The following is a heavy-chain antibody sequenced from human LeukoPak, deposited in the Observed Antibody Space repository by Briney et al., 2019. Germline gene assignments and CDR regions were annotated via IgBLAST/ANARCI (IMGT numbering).Heavy chain of an antibody. CDR3: ARASYYGNGMDV. CDR1: GGSISSYY. J-gene: IGHJ6*02. D-gene: IGHD3-10*01. Sequence: PSETLSLTCTVSGGSISSYYWSWIRQPPGEGLEWIGYTYYRGNTNYNPSLKSRVTMSVDMSKNQFSLRLNSLTAADTAVYYCARASYYGNGMDVWGQGTTVSVSS. CDR2: TYYRGNT. V-gene: IGHV4-59*01.